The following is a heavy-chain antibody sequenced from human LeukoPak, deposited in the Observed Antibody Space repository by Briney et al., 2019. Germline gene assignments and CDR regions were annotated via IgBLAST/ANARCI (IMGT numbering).Heavy chain of an antibody. CDR2: IWYDGSNK. CDR3: AKETDSSGSNWFDP. Sequence: GGSLRLSCAASGFTFSSYGMHWVRQAPGKGLEWVAVIWYDGSNKYYADSVKGRFTISRDNSKNTLYLQMSSLRAEDTAVYYCAKETDSSGSNWFDPWGQGTLVTVSS. D-gene: IGHD3-22*01. J-gene: IGHJ5*02. CDR1: GFTFSSYG. V-gene: IGHV3-30*02.